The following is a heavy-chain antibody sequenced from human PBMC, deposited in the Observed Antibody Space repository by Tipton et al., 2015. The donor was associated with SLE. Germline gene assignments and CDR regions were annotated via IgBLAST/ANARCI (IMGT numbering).Heavy chain of an antibody. V-gene: IGHV4-59*01. CDR3: ARGYSSSYYYYYYMDV. D-gene: IGHD6-6*01. J-gene: IGHJ6*03. CDR1: GGSISSYY. CDR2: IYYSGST. Sequence: LRLSCTVSGGSISSYYWSWIRQPPGKGLEWIGYIYYSGSTNYNPSLKSRVTISVDTSKNQFSLKLSSVTAADTAVYYCARGYSSSYYYYYYMDVWGQGALVTVSS.